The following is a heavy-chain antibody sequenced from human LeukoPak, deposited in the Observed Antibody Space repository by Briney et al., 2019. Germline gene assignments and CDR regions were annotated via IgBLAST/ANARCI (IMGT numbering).Heavy chain of an antibody. D-gene: IGHD6-19*01. J-gene: IGHJ5*02. V-gene: IGHV3-66*02. CDR3: ARDPRLGYSSAWFDP. CDR2: IYSGGST. CDR1: GFTVSSNY. Sequence: HPGGSMRLSCAASGFTVSSNYMSWVRQAPGKGLEWVSVIYSGGSTYYADSVKGRFTISRDNSKNTLYLQMNSLRAEDTAVYYCARDPRLGYSSAWFDPWGQGTLVTVSS.